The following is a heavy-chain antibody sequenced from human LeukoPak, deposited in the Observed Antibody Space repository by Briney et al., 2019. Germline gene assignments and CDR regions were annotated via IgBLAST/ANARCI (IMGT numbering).Heavy chain of an antibody. J-gene: IGHJ3*01. V-gene: IGHV3-53*01. CDR1: GFTVSSSY. CDR2: IYSGGST. D-gene: IGHD3-22*01. Sequence: GGSLRLSCAVSGFTVSSSYMRWVRQAPGKGLEWVSAIYSGGSTYYADSVKGRFTISRDNSKNTLYLQVNSLRVEDTAVYYCARHRSLNVYDSSGYYYPDAFDVGGQGTMVTVSS. CDR3: ARHRSLNVYDSSGYYYPDAFDV.